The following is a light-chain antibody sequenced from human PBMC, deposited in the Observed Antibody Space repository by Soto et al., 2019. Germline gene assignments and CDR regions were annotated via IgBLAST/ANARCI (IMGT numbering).Light chain of an antibody. CDR2: AAS. CDR1: HGISSY. J-gene: IGKJ5*01. CDR3: QQLKNFPIT. V-gene: IGKV1-9*01. Sequence: IQLTQSPSFLSASVGDRVTLTCRASHGISSYLAWYQQKPVKAPKLLIYAASPVQSGLTSRFSGSGSGTAVTLTGSRLQPEQFATYSGQQLKNFPITYGQGTRL.